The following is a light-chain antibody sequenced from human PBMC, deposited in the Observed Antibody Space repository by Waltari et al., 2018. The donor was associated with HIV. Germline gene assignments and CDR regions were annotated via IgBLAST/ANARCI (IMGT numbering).Light chain of an antibody. V-gene: IGKV1-12*01. CDR3: QQAHSFPHT. CDR2: DAS. CDR1: QFISTS. Sequence: DIQMTQSQSSMSASVGDKVTITCRATQFISTSLAWYQQRPKRAPKLLIFDASRLQSGAPSRFSGRGSGTQFTLTINSLQPEDVGTYYCQQAHSFPHTFGQGT. J-gene: IGKJ2*01.